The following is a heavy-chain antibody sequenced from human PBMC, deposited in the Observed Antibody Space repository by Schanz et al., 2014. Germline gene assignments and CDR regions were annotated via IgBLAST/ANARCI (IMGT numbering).Heavy chain of an antibody. V-gene: IGHV1-69*09. J-gene: IGHJ4*02. D-gene: IGHD3-22*01. CDR3: ARAGQDYSDSSGYATYYFGN. CDR2: IIPVLNIA. Sequence: QVQLVQSGAEVKKPGASVKVSCKASGYTLSAYSLHWVRQAPGQGLEWMGKIIPVLNIATYAQRFQGRVSITADKSTSTAYMELSNLRSEDTAVYYCARAGQDYSDSSGYATYYFGNWGQGTLVTVSS. CDR1: GYTLSAYS.